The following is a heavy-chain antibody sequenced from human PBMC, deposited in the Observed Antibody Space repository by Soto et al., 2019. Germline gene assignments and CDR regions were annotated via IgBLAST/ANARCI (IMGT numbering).Heavy chain of an antibody. CDR3: ARRGYYYDSSGYPSVWY. V-gene: IGHV4-39*01. J-gene: IGHJ4*02. CDR1: GGSISSSSYY. CDR2: IYYSGST. Sequence: QLQLQESGPGLVKPSETLSLTCTVSGGSISSSSYYWGWIRQPPGKGLEWIGRIYYSGSTYYNPSLKSRVTISVDTSKNQFSLKLSSVPAADTAVYYCARRGYYYDSSGYPSVWYWGQGTLVTVSS. D-gene: IGHD3-22*01.